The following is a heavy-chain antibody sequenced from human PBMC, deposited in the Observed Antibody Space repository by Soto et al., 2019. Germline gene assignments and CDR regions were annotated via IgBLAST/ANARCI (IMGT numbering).Heavy chain of an antibody. V-gene: IGHV1-69*01. CDR2: IIPIFGTA. Sequence: ASVKVSCTASGGTFSSYAISWVRQAPGQGLEWTGGIIPIFGTANYAQKFQGRVTITADESTSTAYMELSSLRSEDTAVYYCASPSLWWSGYYPRVMYGMDVWGQGTTVTVSS. CDR1: GGTFSSYA. CDR3: ASPSLWWSGYYPRVMYGMDV. J-gene: IGHJ6*02. D-gene: IGHD3-3*01.